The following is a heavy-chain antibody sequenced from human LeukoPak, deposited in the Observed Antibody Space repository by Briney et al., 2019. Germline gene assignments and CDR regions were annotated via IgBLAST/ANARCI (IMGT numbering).Heavy chain of an antibody. CDR2: IKSKSDGWTP. D-gene: IGHD3-9*01. CDR3: TVDNDIVTGYYRGAFDI. J-gene: IGHJ3*02. V-gene: IGHV3-15*01. Sequence: GGSLRLSCVASGFTFTNAWMSWVRQAPGKGLEWVGRIKSKSDGWTPDYAAPVRDRFTISRDDSRNTLYLQMNSLKTEDTAVYYCTVDNDIVTGYYRGAFDIWGQGTKVTVSS. CDR1: GFTFTNAW.